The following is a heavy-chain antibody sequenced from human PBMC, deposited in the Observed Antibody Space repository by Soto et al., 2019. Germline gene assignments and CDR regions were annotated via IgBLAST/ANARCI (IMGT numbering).Heavy chain of an antibody. CDR1: GFTLSDYD. J-gene: IGHJ4*02. Sequence: EVQLVESGGGLVQPGGSLRLSCAVSGFTLSDYDMHWVRQATGKGLEWVSVLGIAGDTYYPGSVKGRFTISGENAXXSLYLXMXSXRAXDTAVYYCARAVGGTYFDYWGRGTLVTVSS. D-gene: IGHD1-26*01. CDR2: LGIAGDT. CDR3: ARAVGGTYFDY. V-gene: IGHV3-13*01.